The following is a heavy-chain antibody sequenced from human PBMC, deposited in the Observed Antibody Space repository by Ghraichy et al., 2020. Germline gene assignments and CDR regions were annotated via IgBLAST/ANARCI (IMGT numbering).Heavy chain of an antibody. D-gene: IGHD1-7*01. Sequence: SQTLSLTCTVSGGSISSSTYYWGWIRQPPGKGLEWIGTVYFGENTYYNPSLKSRVTISVDTSKNQFSLKLSSVTAADTAVYYCARGTTSYYYDMDVWGQGTTVTVSS. V-gene: IGHV4-39*01. CDR2: VYFGENT. J-gene: IGHJ6*02. CDR3: ARGTTSYYYDMDV. CDR1: GGSISSSTYY.